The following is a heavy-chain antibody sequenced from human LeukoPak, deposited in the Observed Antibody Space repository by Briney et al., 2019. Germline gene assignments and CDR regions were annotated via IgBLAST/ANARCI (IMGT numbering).Heavy chain of an antibody. D-gene: IGHD3-16*02. J-gene: IGHJ4*02. CDR2: INPNSGGT. CDR3: AREGGGGGTINYDYIWGSYRDPHFDY. Sequence: ASVKVSCKASGYTFTGYYMHWVRQGPGQGLEWVGWINPNSGGTNYAQKFQGRVTMTRDTSISTAYMELSRLRSDDTAVYYCAREGGGGGTINYDYIWGSYRDPHFDYWGQGTLVTVSS. CDR1: GYTFTGYY. V-gene: IGHV1-2*02.